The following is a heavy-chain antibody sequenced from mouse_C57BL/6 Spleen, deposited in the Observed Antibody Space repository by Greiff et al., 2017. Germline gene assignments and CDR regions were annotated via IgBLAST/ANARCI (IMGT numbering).Heavy chain of an antibody. CDR1: GFTFSSYA. J-gene: IGHJ1*03. Sequence: EVKVVESGGGLVKPGGSLKLSCAASGFTFSSYAMSWVRQTPEKRLEWVATISDGGSYTYYPDNVKGRFTISRDNAKNNLYLQMSHLKSEDTAMYYCARDDYGSSRGYFDVWGTGTTVTVSS. D-gene: IGHD1-1*01. V-gene: IGHV5-4*01. CDR3: ARDDYGSSRGYFDV. CDR2: ISDGGSYT.